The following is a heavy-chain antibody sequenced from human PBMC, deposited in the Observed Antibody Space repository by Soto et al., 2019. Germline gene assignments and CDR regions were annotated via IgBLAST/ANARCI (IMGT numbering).Heavy chain of an antibody. CDR1: GGTFSNYA. Sequence: GAPVKVSCKASGGTFSNYAISWVRQAPGQGLEWMGWISAYNGNTKYAQKLQGRVTMTTDTSTSTAYMELRSLRSDETAMYHCARNRNWNDDGVDYWGQGTLVTVSS. CDR2: ISAYNGNT. V-gene: IGHV1-18*01. J-gene: IGHJ4*02. CDR3: ARNRNWNDDGVDY. D-gene: IGHD1-20*01.